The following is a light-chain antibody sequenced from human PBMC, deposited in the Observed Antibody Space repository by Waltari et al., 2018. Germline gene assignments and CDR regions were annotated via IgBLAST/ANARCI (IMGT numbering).Light chain of an antibody. CDR2: WES. CDR1: QSILYSADNGNY. CDR3: QQYYSSPLT. J-gene: IGKJ3*01. V-gene: IGKV4-1*01. Sequence: DIVMTQSPDSLAVSLCERATITCKSSQSILYSADNGNYLAWYQKKPGQPPRLLIYWESTRASGVPDRFSGAGSGTDFNFTISSLQAEDVAVYYCQQYYSSPLTFGPGTKVDIK.